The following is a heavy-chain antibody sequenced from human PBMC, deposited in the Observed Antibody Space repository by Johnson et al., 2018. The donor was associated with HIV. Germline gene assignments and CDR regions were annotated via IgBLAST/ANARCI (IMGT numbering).Heavy chain of an antibody. V-gene: IGHV3-23*04. J-gene: IGHJ3*02. CDR3: AREPLGNYVLGYAFDI. D-gene: IGHD1-7*01. Sequence: VQLVESGGGLVQPGGSLRLSCAASGFTFSSYAMSWVRQAPGKGLEWVSAISGSGGSTYYADSVKGRFTISRDNSKNTLYLQMNSLGAEATAVYYCAREPLGNYVLGYAFDIWGQGTMVTVSS. CDR2: ISGSGGST. CDR1: GFTFSSYA.